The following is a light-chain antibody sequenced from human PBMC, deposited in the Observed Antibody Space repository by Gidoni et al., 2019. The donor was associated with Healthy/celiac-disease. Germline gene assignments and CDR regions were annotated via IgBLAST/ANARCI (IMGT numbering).Light chain of an antibody. CDR2: AAS. V-gene: IGKV1-39*01. Sequence: DIQMTQSPSSLSASVGDRVTITCRASQSISSYLNWYQQKPGKAPKLLIYAASSLQSGVPSRFSGSGSGTDFTLTISSLQPEDFATYYCQQSYSTPVVFXXXTKVEIK. CDR1: QSISSY. J-gene: IGKJ1*01. CDR3: QQSYSTPVV.